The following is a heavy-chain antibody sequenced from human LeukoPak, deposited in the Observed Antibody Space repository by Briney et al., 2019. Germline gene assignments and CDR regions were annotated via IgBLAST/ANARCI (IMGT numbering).Heavy chain of an antibody. V-gene: IGHV3-30*02. Sequence: PGGSLRLSCAASGFTVSSNYMSWVRQAPGKGLEWVAFIRFDGSNKYYADSVKGRFTISRDNSENTLYQQMNSLRVEDTAVYYCAKDLPLGSYGSQAVEYWGQGTLVTVSS. J-gene: IGHJ4*02. D-gene: IGHD5-18*01. CDR2: IRFDGSNK. CDR3: AKDLPLGSYGSQAVEY. CDR1: GFTVSSNY.